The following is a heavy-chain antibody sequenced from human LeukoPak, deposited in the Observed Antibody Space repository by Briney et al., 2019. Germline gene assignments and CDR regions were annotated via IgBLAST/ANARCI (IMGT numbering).Heavy chain of an antibody. CDR3: ARRSYDILAGYYKSKDGDY. D-gene: IGHD3-9*01. CDR2: INHSGRT. Sequence: SETLSLTGAGYGGSFSGYYWSWIRQPPGQGLEWIGEINHSGRTDSNTSLKSRVTISVDTTKNPFSLKLSPVTAADTAVYYCARRSYDILAGYYKSKDGDYWGQGTLVTVSS. J-gene: IGHJ4*02. V-gene: IGHV4-34*01. CDR1: GGSFSGYY.